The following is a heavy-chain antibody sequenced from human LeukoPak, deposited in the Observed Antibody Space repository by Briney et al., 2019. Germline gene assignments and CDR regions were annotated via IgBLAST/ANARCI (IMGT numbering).Heavy chain of an antibody. CDR1: GGSISSSSYY. CDR3: ARDVGIVVVPAATFDY. CDR2: IYYSGST. V-gene: IGHV4-39*07. Sequence: SETLSLTCTVSGGSISSSSYYWGWIRQPPGKGLEWIGSIYYSGSTNYNPSLKSRVTTSVDTSKNQFSLKLSSVTAADTAVYYCARDVGIVVVPAATFDYWGQGTLVTVSS. J-gene: IGHJ4*02. D-gene: IGHD2-2*01.